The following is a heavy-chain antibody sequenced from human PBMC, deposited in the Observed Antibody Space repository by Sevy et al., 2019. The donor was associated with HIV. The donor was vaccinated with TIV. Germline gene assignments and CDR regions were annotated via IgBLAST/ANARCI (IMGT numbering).Heavy chain of an antibody. J-gene: IGHJ4*02. CDR1: GFTFSSYG. CDR3: ARDLEEWELRYLGY. V-gene: IGHV3-33*01. Sequence: GGSLRLSCAASGFTFSSYGMHWARQAPGEGLEWVAIIWYDGNNAYYADSVKGRFTISMDNSKNTLYLQMNSLRAEDTAVYYCARDLEEWELRYLGYWGQGTLVTVSS. CDR2: IWYDGNNA. D-gene: IGHD1-26*01.